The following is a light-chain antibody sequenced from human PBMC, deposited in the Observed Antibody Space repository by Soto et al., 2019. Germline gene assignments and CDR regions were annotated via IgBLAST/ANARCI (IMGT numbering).Light chain of an antibody. CDR1: QSVSSSY. CDR2: GAS. CDR3: QQYGSSPIT. V-gene: IGKV3-20*01. J-gene: IGKJ5*01. Sequence: EIVLTQSPGTLSLSPGDRATLSCRASQSVSSSYLAWYQQKPGQAPRLLRYGASTRATGIPDRFSGDGSVTHFTLTISRLEAEDFVMYYCQQYGSSPITFGQGTRLEIK.